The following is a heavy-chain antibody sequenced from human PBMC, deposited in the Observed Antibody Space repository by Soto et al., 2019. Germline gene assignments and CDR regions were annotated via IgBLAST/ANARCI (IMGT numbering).Heavy chain of an antibody. V-gene: IGHV3-23*01. CDR3: AKDLWIVVVTTPSARNDAFDI. D-gene: IGHD3-22*01. CDR2: ISGSGGST. CDR1: GFTFSSYA. J-gene: IGHJ3*02. Sequence: EVQLLESGGGLVQPGGSLRLSCAASGFTFSSYAMSWVRQAPGKGLEWVSAISGSGGSTYYADSVKGRFTISRDNSKNTIYLQMNSLRAEDTAVYYCAKDLWIVVVTTPSARNDAFDIWGQGRMVTVAS.